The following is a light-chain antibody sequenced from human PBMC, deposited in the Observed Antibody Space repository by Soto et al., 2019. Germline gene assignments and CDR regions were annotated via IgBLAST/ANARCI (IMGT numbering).Light chain of an antibody. CDR3: QHYNSYPYS. J-gene: IGKJ2*03. CDR1: QTMNEW. V-gene: IGKV1-5*03. CDR2: QAS. Sequence: DIQMTQSPSTLSASVGERVTITCRASQTMNEWLAWYQQKIGKAPKVLIYQASTLASAVTSMFSGSGSGTTFTLTISSVQPDDSATYSCQHYNSYPYSFGQGTKLEI.